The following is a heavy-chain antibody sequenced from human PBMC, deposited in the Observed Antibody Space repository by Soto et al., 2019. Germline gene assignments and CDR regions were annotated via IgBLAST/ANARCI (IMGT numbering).Heavy chain of an antibody. J-gene: IGHJ3*02. CDR1: GDRVFCNIV. CDR2: TYYRSKWYN. D-gene: IGHD1-26*01. CDR3: ARGSKTSAHDAFDI. Sequence: SQTLSLTCAISGDRVFCNIVWNWIRQSPSRGLEWLGRTYYRSKWYNDYAVSVKSRITINPDTSKNQFSLQLNSVTPEDTAVYYCARGSKTSAHDAFDIWGQGTMVTVSS. V-gene: IGHV6-1*01.